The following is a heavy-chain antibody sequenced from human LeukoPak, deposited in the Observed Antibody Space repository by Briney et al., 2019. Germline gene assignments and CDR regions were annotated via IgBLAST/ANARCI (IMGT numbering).Heavy chain of an antibody. D-gene: IGHD4-23*01. V-gene: IGHV1-24*01. CDR1: GYTLTELS. CDR3: AKDPSLYVTVVTLFDY. CDR2: FDPEDGET. Sequence: ASVKVSCKVSGYTLTELSMHWVRQAPGKGLEWMGGFDPEDGETIYAQKFQGRVTMTEDTSTDTAYMELSSLRSEDTAVYYCAKDPSLYVTVVTLFDYWGQGTLVTVSS. J-gene: IGHJ4*02.